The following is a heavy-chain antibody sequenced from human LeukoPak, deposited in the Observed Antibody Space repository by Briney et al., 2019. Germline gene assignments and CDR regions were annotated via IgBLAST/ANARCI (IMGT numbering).Heavy chain of an antibody. CDR3: AREHAGYYYDSSGYQS. J-gene: IGHJ4*02. Sequence: ASVKVSCKASGYTFTGYYMHWVQQAPGQGLEWMGWINPNSGGTNYAQKFQGRVTMTRDTSISTAYMELSRLRSDDTAVYYCAREHAGYYYDSSGYQSWGQGTLVTVSS. D-gene: IGHD3-22*01. CDR2: INPNSGGT. V-gene: IGHV1-2*02. CDR1: GYTFTGYY.